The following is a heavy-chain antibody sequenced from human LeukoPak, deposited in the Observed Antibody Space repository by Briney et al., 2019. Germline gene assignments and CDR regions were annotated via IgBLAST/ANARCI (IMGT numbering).Heavy chain of an antibody. CDR3: SRDPRNLDY. CDR1: GFTFSSYS. V-gene: IGHV3-30*02. Sequence: PGGSLRLSCAASGFTFSSYSMNWVRQAPGKGLEWVTFIRYDGSNKYYADSVKGRFTISRDNAKNSLYLQMNSLRAEDTAVYYCSRDPRNLDYWGQGTLVTVSS. CDR2: IRYDGSNK. J-gene: IGHJ4*02. D-gene: IGHD1-14*01.